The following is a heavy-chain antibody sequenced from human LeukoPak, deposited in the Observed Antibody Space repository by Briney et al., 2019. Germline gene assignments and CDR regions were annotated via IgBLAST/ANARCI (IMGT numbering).Heavy chain of an antibody. CDR3: ARYTIFGVVDAFDI. V-gene: IGHV1-24*01. CDR2: FDPEDGET. Sequence: ASVNVSCTVSGYTLTESSMHWVRQAPGKGLEWMGGFDPEDGETIYAQTFQGRVTITEDTSTDTAYMELSSLRSEDTAVYYCARYTIFGVVDAFDIWGQGTMVTVSS. CDR1: GYTLTESS. D-gene: IGHD3-3*01. J-gene: IGHJ3*02.